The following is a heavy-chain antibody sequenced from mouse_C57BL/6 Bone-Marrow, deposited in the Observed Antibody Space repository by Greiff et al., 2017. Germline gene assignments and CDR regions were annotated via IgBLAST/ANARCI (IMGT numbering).Heavy chain of an antibody. J-gene: IGHJ2*01. CDR3: ARQELRSGYCDY. V-gene: IGHV1-64*01. D-gene: IGHD1-1*01. CDR1: GYTFTSYW. Sequence: QVHVKQPGAELVKPGASVKLSCKASGYTFTSYWMHWVKQRPGQGLEWIGMIHPNSGSTNYNEKFKSKATLTVDKSSSTAYMQLSSLTSEDSAVYYCARQELRSGYCDYWGQGTTLTVSS. CDR2: IHPNSGST.